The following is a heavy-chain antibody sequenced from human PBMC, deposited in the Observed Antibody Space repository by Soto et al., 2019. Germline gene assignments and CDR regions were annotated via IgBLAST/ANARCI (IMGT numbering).Heavy chain of an antibody. Sequence: QINLIESGPTLVNPTQTLTLTCTFSGFSLSTSGAAVGWVRQPPGRALEWLALIYWDGDKRYNASLGNRLTITKDTSMNQVVLTLTNVDPADTDTYYCAHRATMTIFGLIIDHGIWFDPWGQGTRVIVSS. J-gene: IGHJ5*02. CDR1: GFSLSTSGAA. CDR3: AHRATMTIFGLIIDHGIWFDP. D-gene: IGHD3-3*01. V-gene: IGHV2-5*02. CDR2: IYWDGDK.